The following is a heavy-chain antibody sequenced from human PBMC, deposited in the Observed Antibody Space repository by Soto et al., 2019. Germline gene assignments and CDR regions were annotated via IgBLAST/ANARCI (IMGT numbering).Heavy chain of an antibody. V-gene: IGHV1-18*01. D-gene: IGHD3-22*01. J-gene: IGHJ4*02. Sequence: QVPLVQSGAEVKKPGASVKVSCKASGYTFITYGVSWVRQAPGQGLDWLGWISTYNGNRRYAERLQGRVTMTTDTTTNTAYMERRNLRSDDTAVYYCARGPTDYYDNSANYFLDYWGQGTLVTVSS. CDR2: ISTYNGNR. CDR1: GYTFITYG. CDR3: ARGPTDYYDNSANYFLDY.